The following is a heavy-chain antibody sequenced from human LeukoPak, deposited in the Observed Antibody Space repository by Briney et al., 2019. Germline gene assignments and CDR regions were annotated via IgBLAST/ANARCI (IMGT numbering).Heavy chain of an antibody. V-gene: IGHV4-34*01. Sequence: PSETLSHTCAVYGGSFSGYYWSWLRQPPGKGLEWIGEINHSGSTNYNPSLKSRVTISVGTSKNQFSLKLSSVTAADTAVYYCARGHGGAMVDYWGQGTLVTVSS. D-gene: IGHD5-18*01. CDR3: ARGHGGAMVDY. CDR2: INHSGST. J-gene: IGHJ4*02. CDR1: GGSFSGYY.